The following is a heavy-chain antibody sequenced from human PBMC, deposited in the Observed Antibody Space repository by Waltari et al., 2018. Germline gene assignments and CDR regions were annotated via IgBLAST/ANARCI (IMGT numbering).Heavy chain of an antibody. Sequence: QVQLVQSGAEMKKPGASVTLSCKASGYTVFAYPIHCVRQAPGQRLEWMGWITGNDNTKYSQRFQGRVTITRDRSASTSHMDLSTLSSEDTAVYYCASGRERSYGSANYYQLDYWGQGTLVTVSS. D-gene: IGHD3-10*01. CDR3: ASGRERSYGSANYYQLDY. CDR1: GYTVFAYP. CDR2: ITGNDNT. J-gene: IGHJ4*02. V-gene: IGHV1-3*01.